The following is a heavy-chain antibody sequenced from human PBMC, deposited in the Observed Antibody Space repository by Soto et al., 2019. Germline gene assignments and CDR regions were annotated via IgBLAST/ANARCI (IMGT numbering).Heavy chain of an antibody. D-gene: IGHD2-2*01. CDR3: ASSCSSTSCYGNNWFDP. Sequence: TLSLTCTVSGGSISSGGYYWSWIRQHPGKGLEWIGYIYYSGSTYYNPSLKSRVTISVDTSKNQFSLKLSSVTAADTAVYYCASSCSSTSCYGNNWFDPWGQGTLVTVSS. CDR1: GGSISSGGYY. CDR2: IYYSGST. V-gene: IGHV4-31*03. J-gene: IGHJ5*02.